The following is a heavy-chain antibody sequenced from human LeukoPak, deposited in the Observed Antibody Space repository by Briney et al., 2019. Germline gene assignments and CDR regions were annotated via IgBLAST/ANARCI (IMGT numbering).Heavy chain of an antibody. V-gene: IGHV1-18*04. CDR1: GYTFTSYG. J-gene: IGHJ4*02. CDR3: AREDYYDSSGYPGGY. Sequence: ASVKVSCKASGYTFTSYGISWVRQAPGQGLEWMGWISAYNGNTNYAQKLQGRVTMTTDTSTSTAYMELSRLGSDDTAVYYCAREDYYDSSGYPGGYWGQGTLVTVSS. CDR2: ISAYNGNT. D-gene: IGHD3-22*01.